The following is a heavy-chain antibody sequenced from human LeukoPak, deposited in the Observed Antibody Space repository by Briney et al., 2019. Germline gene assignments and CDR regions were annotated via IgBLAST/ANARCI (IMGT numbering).Heavy chain of an antibody. CDR3: AKDTWMGATNLDD. Sequence: GGSLRLSCAASGFTFSSYAMSWVRQAPGKGLEWVSAISGSGSSTYYADSVKGRSTMSRDNSKNTLSLQMNSLRAEDTAVYFCAKDTWMGATNLDDWGQGTLVTVSS. D-gene: IGHD1-26*01. V-gene: IGHV3-23*01. CDR1: GFTFSSYA. J-gene: IGHJ4*02. CDR2: ISGSGSST.